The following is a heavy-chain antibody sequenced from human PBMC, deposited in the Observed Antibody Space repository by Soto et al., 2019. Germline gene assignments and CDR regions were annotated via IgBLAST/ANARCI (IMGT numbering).Heavy chain of an antibody. D-gene: IGHD3-22*01. CDR3: AKDTSYYDSSEFFDY. CDR2: ISWNSGSI. V-gene: IGHV3-9*01. Sequence: LSLTCTVSGGSISSYYWSWIRQPPGKGLEWVSGISWNSGSIGYADSVKGRFTISRDNAKNSLYLQMNSLRAEDTALYYCAKDTSYYDSSEFFDYWGQGTLVTVSS. CDR1: GGSISSYY. J-gene: IGHJ4*02.